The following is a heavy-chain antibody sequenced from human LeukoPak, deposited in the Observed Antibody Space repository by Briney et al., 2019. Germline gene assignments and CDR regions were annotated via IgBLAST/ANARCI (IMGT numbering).Heavy chain of an antibody. CDR1: GFTFSSYW. D-gene: IGHD4-17*01. CDR2: IKQDGSEK. CDR3: ARAPGGFHGDYSPIAY. J-gene: IGHJ4*02. Sequence: GGSLRLSCAASGFTFSSYWMSWVRQAPGKGLEWVANIKQDGSEKYYVDSVKGRSTISRDNSQNTLYLQMNSLRADETAIYYCARAPGGFHGDYSPIAYWGQGTLVTVSS. V-gene: IGHV3-7*03.